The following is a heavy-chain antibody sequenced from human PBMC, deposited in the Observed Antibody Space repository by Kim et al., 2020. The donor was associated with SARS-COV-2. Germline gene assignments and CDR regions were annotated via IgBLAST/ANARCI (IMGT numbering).Heavy chain of an antibody. CDR2: INPEGSQK. V-gene: IGHV3-7*01. D-gene: IGHD1-26*01. CDR1: GFPFGNFW. Sequence: GGSLRLSCAASGFPFGNFWMNWVRQAPGKGLEWLANINPEGSQKNVVDSVRGRLTISRDNAKNSLYLQMNDLRADDTAVYYCRVGHYSTWGHGTLVTVS. CDR3: RVGHYST. J-gene: IGHJ4*01.